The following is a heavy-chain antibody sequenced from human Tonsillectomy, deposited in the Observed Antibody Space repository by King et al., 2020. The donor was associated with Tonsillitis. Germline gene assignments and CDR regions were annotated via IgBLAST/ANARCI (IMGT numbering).Heavy chain of an antibody. V-gene: IGHV3-23*04. Sequence: EQLVQSGGGLVRPGGSLRLSCAASGFTFSSYAMTWVRQAPGKGLEWVSGISGSGGITYYADSVKGRFTISRDNSKNTLYLQMNSLRAEDTAVYYCVKGEVCDYWGQGTLVTVSS. D-gene: IGHD1-26*01. CDR1: GFTFSSYA. J-gene: IGHJ4*02. CDR2: ISGSGGIT. CDR3: VKGEVCDY.